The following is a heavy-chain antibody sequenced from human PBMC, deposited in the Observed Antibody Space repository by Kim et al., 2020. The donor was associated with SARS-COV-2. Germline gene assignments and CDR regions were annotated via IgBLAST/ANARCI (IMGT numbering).Heavy chain of an antibody. J-gene: IGHJ4*02. V-gene: IGHV1-69*13. Sequence: SVKVSCKASGDSFSNYGIRWVRQAPGQGLEWMGGIVPLYGTPSYAQKFQGRVTITADESTSTVSMELTSLTSVDTAVYYCARGGPALHGYDFDFWGQGTLVTVSA. CDR2: IVPLYGTP. CDR3: ARGGPALHGYDFDF. CDR1: GDSFSNYG. D-gene: IGHD1-1*01.